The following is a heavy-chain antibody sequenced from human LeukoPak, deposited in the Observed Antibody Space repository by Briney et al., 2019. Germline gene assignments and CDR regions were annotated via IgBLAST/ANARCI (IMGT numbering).Heavy chain of an antibody. CDR3: ARERDSSGLDY. CDR2: ISSSSSYI. V-gene: IGHV3-21*04. CDR1: GFTFSSYS. J-gene: IGHJ4*02. D-gene: IGHD3-22*01. Sequence: GGSLRLSCAASGFTFSSYSMNWVRQAPGEGLEWVSSISSSSSYIYYADSVKGRFTISRDNSKNTLYPQMNSLRAEDTAVYYCARERDSSGLDYWGQGTLVTVSS.